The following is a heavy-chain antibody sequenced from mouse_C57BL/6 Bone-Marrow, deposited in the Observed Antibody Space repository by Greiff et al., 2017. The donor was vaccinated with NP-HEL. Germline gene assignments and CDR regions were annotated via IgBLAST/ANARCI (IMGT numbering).Heavy chain of an antibody. D-gene: IGHD2-3*01. CDR3: TTYDGYYLYYAMDY. J-gene: IGHJ4*01. CDR1: GFNIKDDY. Sequence: VQLKQSGAELVRPGASVKLSCTASGFNIKDDYMHWVKQRPEQGLEWIGWIDPENGDTEYASKFQGKATITADTSSNTAYLQLSRLTSEDTAVYYCTTYDGYYLYYAMDYWGQGTSVTVSS. V-gene: IGHV14-4*01. CDR2: IDPENGDT.